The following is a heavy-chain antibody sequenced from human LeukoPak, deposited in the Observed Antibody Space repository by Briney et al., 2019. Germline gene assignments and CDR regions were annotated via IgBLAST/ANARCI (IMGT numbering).Heavy chain of an antibody. CDR2: INPNSSGT. CDR1: GYTFTGYY. J-gene: IGHJ4*02. V-gene: IGHV1-2*02. D-gene: IGHD6-13*01. Sequence: ASVKVSCKASGYTFTGYYMHWVRQAPGQGLEWMGWINPNSSGTNYAQKFQGRVTMTRDTSISTAYMELSRLRSDDTAVYYCARIIAAGRDFDYWGQGTLVTVSS. CDR3: ARIIAAGRDFDY.